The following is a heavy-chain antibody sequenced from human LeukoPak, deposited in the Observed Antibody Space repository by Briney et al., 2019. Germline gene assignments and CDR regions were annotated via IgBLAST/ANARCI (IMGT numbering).Heavy chain of an antibody. V-gene: IGHV3-7*01. CDR2: IKEDGGEK. CDR1: GFTFSRNW. Sequence: PGGSLRLSCAASGFTFSRNWVSWVRQAPGKGLEWVSKIKEDGGEKYYVDSVKGRFTISRDNAKNSLYLQMNSLRDEDTAVYCCARDQREITFGGVIMVPFDYWGQGTLVTVSS. J-gene: IGHJ4*02. CDR3: ARDQREITFGGVIMVPFDY. D-gene: IGHD3-16*01.